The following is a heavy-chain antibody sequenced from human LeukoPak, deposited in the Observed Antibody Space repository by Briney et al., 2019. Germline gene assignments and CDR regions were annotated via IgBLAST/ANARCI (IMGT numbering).Heavy chain of an antibody. Sequence: GASVKVSCKASGYTFTGYYMHWVRQAPGQGLEWVGWINPNSGGTNYAQKFQGRDTMTSATVISTAYMELSRLRSDDTAVYYCARDLTAFFDYWGQGTLVTVSS. CDR1: GYTFTGYY. V-gene: IGHV1-2*02. CDR2: INPNSGGT. J-gene: IGHJ4*02. D-gene: IGHD3-16*01. CDR3: ARDLTAFFDY.